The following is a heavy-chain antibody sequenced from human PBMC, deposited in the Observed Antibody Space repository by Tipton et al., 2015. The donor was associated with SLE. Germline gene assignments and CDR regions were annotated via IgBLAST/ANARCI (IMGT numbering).Heavy chain of an antibody. Sequence: TLSLTCTVSGGSIRSDDYYWTWVRQPPGKGLEWIGSIYHSGSTYYNPSLKSRVTISVDTSKNQFSLKLSSVTAADTAMYYCARRVATGGSVGLDNWFDPWGPGTLVTVSP. V-gene: IGHV4-39*07. CDR1: GGSIRSDDYY. J-gene: IGHJ5*02. D-gene: IGHD6-13*01. CDR3: ARRVATGGSVGLDNWFDP. CDR2: IYHSGST.